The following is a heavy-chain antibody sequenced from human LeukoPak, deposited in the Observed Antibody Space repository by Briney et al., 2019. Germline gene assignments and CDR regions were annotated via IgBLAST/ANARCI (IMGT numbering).Heavy chain of an antibody. CDR3: ASNDYGDYGDWFDP. CDR1: GFTFSNYA. J-gene: IGHJ5*02. CDR2: ISGSGGST. D-gene: IGHD4-17*01. V-gene: IGHV3-23*01. Sequence: PGGSLRLSCAASGFTFSNYAMNWVRQAPGKGLEWVSTISGSGGSTYYADSVKGRFTISRDNAKNSLYLQMNSLRAEDTAVYYCASNDYGDYGDWFDPWGQGTLVTVSS.